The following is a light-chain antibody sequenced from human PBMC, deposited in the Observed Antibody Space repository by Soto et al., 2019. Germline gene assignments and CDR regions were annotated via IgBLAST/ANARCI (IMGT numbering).Light chain of an antibody. V-gene: IGKV1-5*01. CDR3: QQYNSYLYT. J-gene: IGKJ5*01. Sequence: GDRVTITCRASQSISTWLAWYQQKPGKAPKLLISDASNLEGGVPSRFSGSGSGTEFTLTISSLQPDDFATYCCQQYNSYLYTFGQGTRLEIK. CDR2: DAS. CDR1: QSISTW.